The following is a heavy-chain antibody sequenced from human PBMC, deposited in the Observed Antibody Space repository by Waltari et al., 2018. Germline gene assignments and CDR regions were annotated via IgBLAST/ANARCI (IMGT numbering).Heavy chain of an antibody. Sequence: EVQLVESGGAQVKPGGSLTLSCTTSGLTFSNSWLHWHRQVPGKGLLWVSHIDGDGRGGRSPDYADSVKGRFTISRDNAKNTVYLQMNSLRVEDTAVYYCARDTPGDGIVYWGQGTLVTVSS. CDR2: IDGDGRGGRSP. CDR1: GLTFSNSW. CDR3: ARDTPGDGIVY. V-gene: IGHV3-74*01. J-gene: IGHJ4*02. D-gene: IGHD7-27*01.